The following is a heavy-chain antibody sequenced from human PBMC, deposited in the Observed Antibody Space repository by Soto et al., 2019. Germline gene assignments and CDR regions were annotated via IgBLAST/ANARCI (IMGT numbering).Heavy chain of an antibody. V-gene: IGHV3-30-3*01. CDR1: GFTFSSYA. CDR2: ISYDGSNK. J-gene: IGHJ1*01. Sequence: GSLRLSCAASGFTFSSYAMHWVRQAPGKGLEWVVVISYDGSNKYYADSVKGRFTISRDNSKNTLFLQMNSLRAEDTAVYYCAKDRTESSSWYPEYFQHWGQGTLVTVSS. CDR3: AKDRTESSSWYPEYFQH. D-gene: IGHD6-13*01.